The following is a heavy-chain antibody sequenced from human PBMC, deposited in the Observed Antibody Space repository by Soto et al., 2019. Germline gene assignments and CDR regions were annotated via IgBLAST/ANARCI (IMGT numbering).Heavy chain of an antibody. CDR3: AGVPWFRGMDA. V-gene: IGHV6-1*01. J-gene: IGHJ6*01. Sequence: PSQTLSLTCAISGDSVSSDSAAWIWIRQSPSRGLEWLGRTYYRSKWSNDYAVSVKSRISIDPDTSKNQFSLQLYSMTPEDTAVYYCAGVPWFRGMDAWGQGTPVTVSS. CDR2: TYYRSKWSN. D-gene: IGHD3-10*01. CDR1: GDSVSSDSAA.